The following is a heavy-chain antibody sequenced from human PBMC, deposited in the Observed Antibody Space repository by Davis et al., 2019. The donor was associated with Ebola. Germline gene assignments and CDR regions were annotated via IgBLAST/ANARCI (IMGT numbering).Heavy chain of an antibody. CDR3: ARQPRSTRSPEYYHGLDV. Sequence: PSDTLSLTFALSRCSIIIHFWSWIRQSPGQGLEWFGSIFYTGSTNLNPSLRSRVTLPVDRPKNQFSLNLTSVTAADTAVYFCARQPRSTRSPEYYHGLDVWGQGTTVVVSS. D-gene: IGHD3-16*01. CDR2: IFYTGST. J-gene: IGHJ6*02. V-gene: IGHV4-59*11. CDR1: RCSIIIHF.